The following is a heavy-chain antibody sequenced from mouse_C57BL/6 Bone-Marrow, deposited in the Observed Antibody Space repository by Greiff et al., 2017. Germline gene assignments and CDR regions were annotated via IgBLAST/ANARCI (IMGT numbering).Heavy chain of an antibody. CDR2: IDPSDSYT. Sequence: QVQLQQPGAELVRPGTSVKLSCKASGYTFTSYWMHWVKQRPGQGLEWIGVIDPSDSYTNYNQKFKGKATLTVDTSSSTAYMQLSSLTSEDSAVYYCAMPTVVATDYWGQGTTLTVSS. CDR1: GYTFTSYW. V-gene: IGHV1-59*01. J-gene: IGHJ2*01. D-gene: IGHD1-1*01. CDR3: AMPTVVATDY.